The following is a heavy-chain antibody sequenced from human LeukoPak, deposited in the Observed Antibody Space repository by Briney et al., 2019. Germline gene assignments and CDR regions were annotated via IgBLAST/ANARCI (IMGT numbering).Heavy chain of an antibody. CDR3: ATLGGLYYESHGYPDFDH. V-gene: IGHV4-34*01. CDR1: GGSLSSYY. Sequence: SETLSLTRSVSGGSLSSYYWSWIRQPPGGGLEWLGEINQSGSTNYNPSLKSRVTISVEKFKNQFSLEVTSVTAADTAIYYCATLGGLYYESHGYPDFDHWGQGTLVTVSS. D-gene: IGHD3-22*01. CDR2: INQSGST. J-gene: IGHJ4*02.